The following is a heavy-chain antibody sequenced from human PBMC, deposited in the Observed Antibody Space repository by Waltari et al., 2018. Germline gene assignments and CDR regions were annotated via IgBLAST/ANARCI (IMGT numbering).Heavy chain of an antibody. Sequence: QVQLVQSGAEVKKPGASVKVSCKASGYTFTSYGISWVRQAPGQGLEWMGWSNPYKGNTKYIERLQFRVTLITDTSTNTAYMELRSLRSDDTAMHYCARGDSGSPSWDAFDIWGQGTMVTVSS. D-gene: IGHD1-26*01. CDR2: SNPYKGNT. V-gene: IGHV1-18*01. CDR3: ARGDSGSPSWDAFDI. CDR1: GYTFTSYG. J-gene: IGHJ3*02.